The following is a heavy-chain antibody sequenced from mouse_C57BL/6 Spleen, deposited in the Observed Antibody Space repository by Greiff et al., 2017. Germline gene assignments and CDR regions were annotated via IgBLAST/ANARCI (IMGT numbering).Heavy chain of an antibody. CDR3: ARSWDGNYGFAY. D-gene: IGHD2-1*01. Sequence: QVQLQQPGAELVRPGSSVKLSCKASGYTFTSYWMHWVKQRPIQGLEGIGNIDPSDSETHYNQKFKDKATLTVDKSSSTAYMQLSSLTSEDSAVYYCARSWDGNYGFAYWGQGTLVTVSA. CDR2: IDPSDSET. V-gene: IGHV1-52*01. J-gene: IGHJ3*01. CDR1: GYTFTSYW.